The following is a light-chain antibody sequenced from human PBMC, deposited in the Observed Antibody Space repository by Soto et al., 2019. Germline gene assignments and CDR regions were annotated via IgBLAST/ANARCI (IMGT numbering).Light chain of an antibody. CDR1: QSISSW. J-gene: IGKJ3*01. Sequence: DIQMTQSTSTLSASVGDRVTITCRASQSISSWLAWYQQKPGKAPKLLIYKASSLESGVPSRFSGSGSGTEFTLTISSLQPDDFATYYCQQYNNYPFTFGPATKVDIK. CDR3: QQYNNYPFT. CDR2: KAS. V-gene: IGKV1-5*03.